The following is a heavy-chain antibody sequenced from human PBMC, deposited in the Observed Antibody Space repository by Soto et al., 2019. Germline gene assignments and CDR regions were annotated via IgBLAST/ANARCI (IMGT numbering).Heavy chain of an antibody. CDR3: AREIRGAAAYDAFDI. Sequence: QVQLVESGGGVVQPGRSLRLSCAASGFTFSSYGMHWVRQAPGEGLEWVAVIWYDGSNKYYADSVKGRFTISRDNSKNTLYLQMNSLRAEDTAVYYCAREIRGAAAYDAFDIWGQGTMVTVSS. CDR1: GFTFSSYG. CDR2: IWYDGSNK. V-gene: IGHV3-33*01. D-gene: IGHD6-13*01. J-gene: IGHJ3*02.